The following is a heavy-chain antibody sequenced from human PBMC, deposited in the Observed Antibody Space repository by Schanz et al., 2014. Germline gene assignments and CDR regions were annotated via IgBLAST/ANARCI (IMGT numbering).Heavy chain of an antibody. Sequence: QVQLVESGGGLVKPGGSLRLSCAASGFTFTDYYISWIRQAPGMGLEWVSYISHNTFYTDYADSVKGRFTISRDNAKNSVYLQMNSLRAEDTAVYYCTRDEDYDFWSGYCGMDVWGQGTTVTVSS. CDR2: ISHNTFYT. D-gene: IGHD3-3*01. J-gene: IGHJ6*02. CDR1: GFTFTDYY. CDR3: TRDEDYDFWSGYCGMDV. V-gene: IGHV3-11*06.